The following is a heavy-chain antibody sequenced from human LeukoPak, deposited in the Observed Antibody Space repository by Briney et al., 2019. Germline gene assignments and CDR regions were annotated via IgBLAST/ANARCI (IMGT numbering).Heavy chain of an antibody. CDR3: AGGYGSYSPDY. CDR2: ISSSGDRR. CDR1: GGSISSGDYY. D-gene: IGHD1-26*01. V-gene: IGHV3-11*04. Sequence: LSRTCTVSGGSISSGDYYWSWVRQAPGKGLEWVSYISSSGDRRLYADSVKGRFTISRDNAKNSLVLQMNSLRVEDTALYFSAGGYGSYSPDYWGQGTLVTVS. J-gene: IGHJ4*02.